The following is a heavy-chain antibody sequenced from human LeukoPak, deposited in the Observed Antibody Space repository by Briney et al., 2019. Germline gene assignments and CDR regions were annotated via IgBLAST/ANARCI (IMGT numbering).Heavy chain of an antibody. V-gene: IGHV4-59*08. J-gene: IGHJ4*02. Sequence: PSETLSLTCTVSGDSISGYYWGWIRQPPGKGLDWIGYIYYSGSPNYNPSLKSRVTMSVDTSKNQFSLKLSSVTAADTAVYYCARHQYCGSDCYRPLEYWGQGTLVTVSS. CDR1: GDSISGYY. CDR3: ARHQYCGSDCYRPLEY. D-gene: IGHD2-21*02. CDR2: IYYSGSP.